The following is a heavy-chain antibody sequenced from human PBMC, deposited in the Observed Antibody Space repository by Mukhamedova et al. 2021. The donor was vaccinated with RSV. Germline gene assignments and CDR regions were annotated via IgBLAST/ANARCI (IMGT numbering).Heavy chain of an antibody. Sequence: IRQPPGKGLEWIGEIDHSGSTNYNPSLKSRVTISVDTSKNHFSLKLSSVTAADTAVYYCARDVVLNWFDPWGQGTRVTVSS. CDR2: IDHSGST. CDR3: ARDVVLNWFDP. V-gene: IGHV4-34*01. D-gene: IGHD2-21*01. J-gene: IGHJ5*02.